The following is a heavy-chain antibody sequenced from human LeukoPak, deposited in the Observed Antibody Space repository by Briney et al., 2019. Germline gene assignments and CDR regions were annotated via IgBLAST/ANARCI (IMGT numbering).Heavy chain of an antibody. D-gene: IGHD3-10*01. J-gene: IGHJ4*02. CDR2: IKQDGSEK. CDR1: GSTFSSYW. V-gene: IGHV3-7*03. CDR3: AKERLLWFGEPIDY. Sequence: GGSLRLSCAASGSTFSSYWMSWVRQAPGKGLEWVANIKQDGSEKYYVDSVKGRFTISRDNARNSLYLQMNSLRAEDTAVYYCAKERLLWFGEPIDYWGQGTLVTVSS.